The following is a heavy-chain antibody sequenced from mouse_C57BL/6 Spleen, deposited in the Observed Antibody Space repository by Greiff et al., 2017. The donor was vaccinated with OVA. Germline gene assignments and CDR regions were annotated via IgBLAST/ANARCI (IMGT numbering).Heavy chain of an antibody. CDR3: ANPHYDGSSYYFDY. V-gene: IGHV1-53*01. J-gene: IGHJ2*01. D-gene: IGHD1-1*01. CDR2: INPSNGGT. Sequence: QVQLKQPGPELVKPGASVKLSCKASGYTFTSYWMHWVKQRPGQGLEWIGNINPSNGGTNYNEKFKRKATLTVDKSSSPAYMQLSSLTSEDSAVYYCANPHYDGSSYYFDYWGQGTTLTVSS. CDR1: GYTFTSYW.